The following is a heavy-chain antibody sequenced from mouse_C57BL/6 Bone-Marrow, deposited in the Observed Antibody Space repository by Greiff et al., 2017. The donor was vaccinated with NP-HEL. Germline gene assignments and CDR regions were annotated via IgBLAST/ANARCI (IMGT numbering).Heavy chain of an antibody. CDR3: ARTGGYYG. CDR1: GYAFTNYL. V-gene: IGHV1-54*01. J-gene: IGHJ4*01. D-gene: IGHD1-1*01. Sequence: VQRVESGAELVRPGTSVKVSCKASGYAFTNYLIEWVKQRPGQGLEWIGVIKPGSGGTNYNEKFKGKATLTADKSSSTAYMQLSSLTSEDSAVYFCARTGGYYGWGQGTSVTVSS. CDR2: IKPGSGGT.